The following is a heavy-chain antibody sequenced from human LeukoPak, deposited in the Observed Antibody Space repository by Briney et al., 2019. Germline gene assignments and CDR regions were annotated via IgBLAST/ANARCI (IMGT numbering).Heavy chain of an antibody. CDR3: AKDVSPLGWYLDS. V-gene: IGHV3-23*01. Sequence: GGSLRLAFEPPEFTFTGYAWTWVRKPPGKGRAWVATITASGSSTFHADSVKGRFTISRDNSKNTLYLLVDSLRAEDTAIYYCAKDVSPLGWYLDSWGQGVPVTVSS. CDR1: EFTFTGYA. J-gene: IGHJ4*02. D-gene: IGHD2-15*01. CDR2: ITASGSST.